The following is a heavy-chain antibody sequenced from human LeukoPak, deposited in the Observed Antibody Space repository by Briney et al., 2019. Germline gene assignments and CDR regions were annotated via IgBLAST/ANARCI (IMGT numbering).Heavy chain of an antibody. J-gene: IGHJ5*02. Sequence: ASVKVSCKPSGYTFSTYAINWVRQAAGQGLEWMGWMHPNSGDTDYAQKFQGRVTMTRDTSINTVYMELSSLRSEDTAVYYCTRGPRNDPWVQGTLVSVSS. CDR3: TRGPRNDP. CDR2: MHPNSGDT. D-gene: IGHD1-14*01. CDR1: GYTFSTYA. V-gene: IGHV1-8*01.